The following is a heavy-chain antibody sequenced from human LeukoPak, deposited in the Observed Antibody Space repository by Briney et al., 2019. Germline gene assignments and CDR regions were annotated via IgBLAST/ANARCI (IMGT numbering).Heavy chain of an antibody. CDR2: ISGSGGST. D-gene: IGHD3-22*01. V-gene: IGHV3-23*01. J-gene: IGHJ4*02. CDR3: AKDKDYYDSSGNFGNPTVFDY. Sequence: PGGSLRLSCAASGFTFNSYAMDWVRQAPGKGLEWGSAISGSGGSTYYADSVKGRFTISRDNSKNTLYLQVNSLRAEDTAVYYCAKDKDYYDSSGNFGNPTVFDYWGQGTLVTVSS. CDR1: GFTFNSYA.